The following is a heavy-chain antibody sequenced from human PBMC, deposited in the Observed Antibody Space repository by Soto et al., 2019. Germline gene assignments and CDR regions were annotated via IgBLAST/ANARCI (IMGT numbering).Heavy chain of an antibody. D-gene: IGHD1-1*01. Sequence: QVQLVESGGGVVQPGRSLRLSCAASGFTFSSYDMHWVRQAPGKGLEWVAVISYDGSNKYYADSVKGRFTISRDNSKNTLYLQMNSLRAEDTAVYYCARDRGWNGLFDYWGQGTLVTVSS. CDR2: ISYDGSNK. CDR3: ARDRGWNGLFDY. V-gene: IGHV3-30-3*01. J-gene: IGHJ4*02. CDR1: GFTFSSYD.